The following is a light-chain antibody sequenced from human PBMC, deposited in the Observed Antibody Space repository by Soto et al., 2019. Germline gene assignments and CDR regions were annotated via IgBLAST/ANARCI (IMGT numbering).Light chain of an antibody. J-gene: IGKJ1*01. V-gene: IGKV3-20*01. CDR1: QSVSSSY. CDR2: GAS. Sequence: EIVLTQSPGTLSFSPGERATLSCRASQSVSSSYLAWYQQKPGQAPRLLIYGASSRATGIPDRFSGSGCGTDFTLTISRLEPEDFAVYYCQQYGSSPWTFGQGTKVEIK. CDR3: QQYGSSPWT.